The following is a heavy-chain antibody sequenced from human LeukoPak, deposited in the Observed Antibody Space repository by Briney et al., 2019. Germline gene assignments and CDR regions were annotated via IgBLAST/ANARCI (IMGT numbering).Heavy chain of an antibody. CDR2: IYHSGST. V-gene: IGHV4-30-2*01. CDR1: GGSLSSGGYS. D-gene: IGHD1-26*01. J-gene: IGHJ4*02. Sequence: PSETLSLTCAVSGGSLSSGGYSWSWIRQPPGKGLEWIGYIYHSGSTYYNPSLKSRVTISVDRSKNQFSLKLSSVTAADTAVYYCARQSSGSYPGELFDYWGQGTLVTVSS. CDR3: ARQSSGSYPGELFDY.